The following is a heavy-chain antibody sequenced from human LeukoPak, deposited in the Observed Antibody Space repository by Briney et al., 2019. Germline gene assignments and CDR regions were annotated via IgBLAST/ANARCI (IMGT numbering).Heavy chain of an antibody. CDR2: ISSSGSTI. D-gene: IGHD3-22*01. V-gene: IGHV3-48*03. CDR3: ARSYDSSGYYSFDY. CDR1: GFTFSCYE. J-gene: IGHJ4*02. Sequence: GGSLRLSCAASGFTFSCYEMNWVRQAPGKGLEWVSYISSSGSTIYYADSVKGQFTISRDNAENSLYLQMNSLRAEDTAVYYCARSYDSSGYYSFDYWGQGTLVTVSS.